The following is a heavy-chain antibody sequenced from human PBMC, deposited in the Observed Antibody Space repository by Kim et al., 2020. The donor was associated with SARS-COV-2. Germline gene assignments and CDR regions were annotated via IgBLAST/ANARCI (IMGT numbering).Heavy chain of an antibody. Sequence: ADSVKGRFTISRDNAKNSLYLQMNSLRAEDTAVYYCARESTMVRGYYFDYWGQGTLVTVSS. J-gene: IGHJ4*02. D-gene: IGHD3-10*01. CDR3: ARESTMVRGYYFDY. V-gene: IGHV3-21*01.